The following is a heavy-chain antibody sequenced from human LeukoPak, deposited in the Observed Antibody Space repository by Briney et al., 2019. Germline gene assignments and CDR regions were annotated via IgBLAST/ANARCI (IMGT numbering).Heavy chain of an antibody. CDR3: ARDDDCSGGSGYSDY. D-gene: IGHD2-15*01. Sequence: SVNVSFRASGGTFSSYAISWVRQAPGQGLEWMGRIIPIFGTANYAQKLQGRVTITADKSTSTAYMELSSLRSEDTAVYYCARDDDCSGGSGYSDYWRQRTLVTVSS. J-gene: IGHJ4*02. CDR2: IIPIFGTA. CDR1: GGTFSSYA. V-gene: IGHV1-69*06.